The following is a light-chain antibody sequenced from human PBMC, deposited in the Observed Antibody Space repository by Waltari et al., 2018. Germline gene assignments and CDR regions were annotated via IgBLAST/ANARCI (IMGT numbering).Light chain of an antibody. Sequence: EIVLTQSPGTLSLSPGERATLSCRTSQRVSTTFLSWYQQKPGQAPGLLIDGASNGATGIPDRFSGSGAGTDFTLTISRLEPEDFAVFYCQQYDASPPMYTFGQGTKLEIK. CDR2: GAS. V-gene: IGKV3-20*01. CDR3: QQYDASPPMYT. CDR1: QRVSTTF. J-gene: IGKJ2*01.